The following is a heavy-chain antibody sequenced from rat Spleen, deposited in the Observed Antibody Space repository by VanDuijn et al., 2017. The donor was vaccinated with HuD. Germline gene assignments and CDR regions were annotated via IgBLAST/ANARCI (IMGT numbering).Heavy chain of an antibody. V-gene: IGHV5-31*01. D-gene: IGHD1-10*01. J-gene: IGHJ2*01. CDR2: ITNTGDNT. Sequence: EVQLVESGGGLVQPGRSLKLSCAASGFTFSSYWMTWIRQAPGKGLEWVASITNTGDNTYYPDSVKGRFTISRENAKNTLYLQMNSLRSEDTATYYCTRAQLRGYYFDYWGQGVMVTVSS. CDR1: GFTFSSYW. CDR3: TRAQLRGYYFDY.